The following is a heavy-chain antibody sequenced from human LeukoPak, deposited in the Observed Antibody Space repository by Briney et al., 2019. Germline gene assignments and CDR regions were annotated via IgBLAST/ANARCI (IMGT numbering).Heavy chain of an antibody. CDR3: AGGSYYYYMDV. J-gene: IGHJ6*03. CDR2: MNPNSGGT. CDR1: GYTFTDYY. Sequence: ASVKVSCKASGYTFTDYYINWVRQAPGQGLEWMAWMNPNSGGTSYAQKFQGRVTMTRDTSISTAYMELSRLRSDDTAVYYCAGGSYYYYMDVWGKGTTVTISS. V-gene: IGHV1-2*02. D-gene: IGHD3-16*01.